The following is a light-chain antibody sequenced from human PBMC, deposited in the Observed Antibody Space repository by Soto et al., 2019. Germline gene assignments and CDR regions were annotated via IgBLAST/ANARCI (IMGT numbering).Light chain of an antibody. CDR2: EVN. Sequence: QSVLTQPPSVSGSPGQSVTISCTGTSSDVGSYNRVSWYQHPPGTAPKLMIYEVNNRPSGVPDRFSGSKSGNTASLTITGLQAEDEADYYCNPYTSSNTYFFGTGTKVPVL. J-gene: IGLJ1*01. CDR3: NPYTSSNTYF. V-gene: IGLV2-18*02. CDR1: SSDVGSYNR.